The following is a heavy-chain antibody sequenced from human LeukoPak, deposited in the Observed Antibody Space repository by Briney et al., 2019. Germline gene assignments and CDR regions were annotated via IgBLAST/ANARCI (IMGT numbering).Heavy chain of an antibody. Sequence: ASVKVSCKASGYTFTGYYMHWVRQAPGQGLEWMGWINPNSGGTNYAQKFQGWVTMTRDTSTSTAYMELSRLRSDDTAVYYCARGSGSGWSEYFQHWGQGTLVTVSS. CDR2: INPNSGGT. V-gene: IGHV1-2*04. J-gene: IGHJ1*01. D-gene: IGHD6-19*01. CDR3: ARGSGSGWSEYFQH. CDR1: GYTFTGYY.